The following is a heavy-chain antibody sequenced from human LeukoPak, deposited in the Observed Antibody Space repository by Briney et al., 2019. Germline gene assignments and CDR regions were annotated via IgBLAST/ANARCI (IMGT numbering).Heavy chain of an antibody. V-gene: IGHV4-39*01. CDR1: GGSISSSLYH. D-gene: IGHD1-1*01. Sequence: PSETLSLTCSVSGGSISSSLYHWGWLRQPPGKGLEWIGNVFHSGNTYSSPSLQSRVAFSVDTSKNQFSLKLTSVTATDAAVYYCARQIVGTSWNYYCSYIDVWGKGTWVSLSS. J-gene: IGHJ6*03. CDR3: ARQIVGTSWNYYCSYIDV. CDR2: VFHSGNT.